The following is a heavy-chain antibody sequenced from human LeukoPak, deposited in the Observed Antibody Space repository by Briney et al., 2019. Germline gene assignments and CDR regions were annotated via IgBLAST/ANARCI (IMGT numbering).Heavy chain of an antibody. V-gene: IGHV3-23*01. CDR1: GFTFSSYA. CDR3: AKGHGYYGMDV. CDR2: ISDSGAST. Sequence: PGGSLRLSCAASGFTFSSYAMNWVRQAPGKGLEWVSGISDSGASTYYADSVKGRFTISRDNSKNTLYLQMNSLRAEDTAVYYCAKGHGYYGMDVWGQGTTVTVSS. J-gene: IGHJ6*02.